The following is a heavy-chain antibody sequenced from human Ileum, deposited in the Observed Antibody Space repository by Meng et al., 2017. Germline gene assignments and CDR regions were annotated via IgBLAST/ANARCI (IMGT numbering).Heavy chain of an antibody. CDR2: IYYSGST. Sequence: SETLSLTCTVSGGSISSYYWTWIRQPPGKGLEWTGYIYYSGSTNYNPSLKSRVTISVDTSKNQFSLQLTSVTPEDTAVYYCATWRYDHWGQGTLVTVSS. J-gene: IGHJ4*02. CDR3: ATWRYDH. CDR1: GGSISSYY. V-gene: IGHV4-59*12.